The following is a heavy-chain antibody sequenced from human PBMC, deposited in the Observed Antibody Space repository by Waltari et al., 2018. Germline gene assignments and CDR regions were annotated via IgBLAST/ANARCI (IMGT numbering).Heavy chain of an antibody. J-gene: IGHJ6*03. Sequence: QVQLVESGGGVVQPGGSLRLSCAASGFTFSSYGMHWVRQAPGKGLEWVAFIRYDGSNKYYADSVKGRFTISRDNSKNTLYLQMNSLRAEDTAVYYCAKDKRDGYNFPSYMDVWGKGTTVTISS. D-gene: IGHD5-12*01. CDR2: IRYDGSNK. V-gene: IGHV3-30*02. CDR3: AKDKRDGYNFPSYMDV. CDR1: GFTFSSYG.